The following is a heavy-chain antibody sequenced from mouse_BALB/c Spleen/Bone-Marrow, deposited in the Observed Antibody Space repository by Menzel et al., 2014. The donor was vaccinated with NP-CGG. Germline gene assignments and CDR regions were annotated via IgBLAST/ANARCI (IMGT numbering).Heavy chain of an antibody. Sequence: QVTLKECGPGILQPSQALSLTCSFSGFSLSTSGMGVSWVRQPSGKGLEWLAHIYWDDDKRYNPSLKSRLTISKDTSRNQVFLKITSVDTADTATYYCARRGTGTGAMDYWGQGTSVTVSS. D-gene: IGHD4-1*01. J-gene: IGHJ4*01. CDR3: ARRGTGTGAMDY. CDR2: IYWDDDK. V-gene: IGHV8-12*01. CDR1: GFSLSTSGMG.